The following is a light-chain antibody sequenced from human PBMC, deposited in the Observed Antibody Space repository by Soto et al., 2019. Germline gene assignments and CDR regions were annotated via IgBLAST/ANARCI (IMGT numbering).Light chain of an antibody. CDR1: QSVSSSY. J-gene: IGKJ5*01. Sequence: SGLTQSPVTLTLSPGERATLSCRASQSVSSSYLAWYQQKPGQAPRLLIYGASSRATGIPDRFSGSGSGTDFTLTISRLEPGDLGVEYRQQYGSSLPFGQGTRLEIK. CDR2: GAS. CDR3: QQYGSSLP. V-gene: IGKV3-20*01.